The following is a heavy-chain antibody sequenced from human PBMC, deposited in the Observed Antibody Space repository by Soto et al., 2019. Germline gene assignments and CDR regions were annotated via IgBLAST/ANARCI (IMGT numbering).Heavy chain of an antibody. D-gene: IGHD3-10*01. J-gene: IGHJ4*02. CDR2: INWNGGST. V-gene: IGHV3-20*04. Sequence: GGSLRLSCAASGFTFDDYGMSWVRQAPGKGLEWVSGINWNGGSTGYADSVKGRFTISRDNAKNSLYLQMNSLRAEDTALYYCAREQRAYYYGSGSHYHFDYWGQGTRVTVSS. CDR1: GFTFDDYG. CDR3: AREQRAYYYGSGSHYHFDY.